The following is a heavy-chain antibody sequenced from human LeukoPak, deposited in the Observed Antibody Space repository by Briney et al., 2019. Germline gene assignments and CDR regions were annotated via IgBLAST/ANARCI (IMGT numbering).Heavy chain of an antibody. CDR1: GGSISSSSYY. V-gene: IGHV4-39*01. CDR2: IYYSGST. D-gene: IGHD3-22*01. CDR3: ASENNYYDSSGYYLNFDY. Sequence: PSETLSLTCTVSGGSISSSSYYWGWIRQPPGKGLEWIGSIYYSGSTYYNPSLKSRVTIYVDTSKNQFSLKLSSVTAADTAVYYCASENNYYDSSGYYLNFDYWGQGTLVTVSS. J-gene: IGHJ4*02.